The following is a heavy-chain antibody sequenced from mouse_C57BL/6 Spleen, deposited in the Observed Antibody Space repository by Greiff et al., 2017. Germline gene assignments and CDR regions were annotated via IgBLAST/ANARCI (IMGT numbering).Heavy chain of an antibody. D-gene: IGHD1-1*01. CDR3: ARSYYGTLDY. V-gene: IGHV7-3*01. Sequence: EVKLVESGGGLVQPGGSLSLSCAASGFTFTDYYMSWVRQPPGKALAWLGFIRNKANGYTTEYSASVKGRFTISRDNSQSILYLQMNALRAEDSATYYCARSYYGTLDYWGQGTTLTVSS. CDR2: IRNKANGYTT. J-gene: IGHJ2*01. CDR1: GFTFTDYY.